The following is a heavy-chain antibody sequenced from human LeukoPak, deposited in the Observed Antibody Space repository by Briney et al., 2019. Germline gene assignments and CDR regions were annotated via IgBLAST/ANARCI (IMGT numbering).Heavy chain of an antibody. J-gene: IGHJ4*02. D-gene: IGHD1-7*01. V-gene: IGHV4-34*01. CDR1: GGSFSGYY. Sequence: SETLSLTCAVYGGSFSGYYWSWIRQPPGKGLEWIGEINHSGSTNYNPSLKSRVTISVDTSKNQFSLKLSSVTAADTAVYYCARMDWNYGGGSYFDYWGQGTLVTVSS. CDR3: ARMDWNYGGGSYFDY. CDR2: INHSGST.